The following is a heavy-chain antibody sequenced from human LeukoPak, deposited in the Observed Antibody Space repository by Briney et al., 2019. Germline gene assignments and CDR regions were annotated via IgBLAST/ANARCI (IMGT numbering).Heavy chain of an antibody. CDR3: ARDRITLATVTLGGEFNWFDP. V-gene: IGHV4-39*07. Sequence: PSETLSLTCTVSGGSISSSSYHWGWIRQPPGKGLEWIGSIYYSGSTYYNPSLKSRVTISVDTSKNQFSLKLSSVTAADTAVYYCARDRITLATVTLGGEFNWFDPWGQGTLVTVSS. CDR1: GGSISSSSYH. D-gene: IGHD3-16*01. CDR2: IYYSGST. J-gene: IGHJ5*02.